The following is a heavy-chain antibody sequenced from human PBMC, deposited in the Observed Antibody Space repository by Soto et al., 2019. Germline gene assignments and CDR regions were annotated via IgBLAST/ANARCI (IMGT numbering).Heavy chain of an antibody. CDR3: ARKTDSAGGGAF. Sequence: EVRLVQTGGALIQPGGSLRLSCAVSGFSVRDNYMFWVRQAPGKGLEWVSLIYSGGGTDYADSVQGRFTISRDNSKNTLFLQMNSLRAEDAAVYDCARKTDSAGGGAFWGQGTLVTVSS. J-gene: IGHJ4*02. CDR2: IYSGGGT. CDR1: GFSVRDNY. D-gene: IGHD2-15*01. V-gene: IGHV3-53*02.